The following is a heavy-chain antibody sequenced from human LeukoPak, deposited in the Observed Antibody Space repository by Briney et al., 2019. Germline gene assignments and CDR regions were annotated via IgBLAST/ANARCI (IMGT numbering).Heavy chain of an antibody. CDR3: ARGPLDYDGTGYNYYYYMDV. CDR1: GGSFSGDY. D-gene: IGHD3-22*01. CDR2: INHSGST. J-gene: IGHJ6*03. Sequence: SETLSLTCAVYGGSFSGDYWSWIRQPPGKGLEWIGEINHSGSTNYNPSLKSRVTISVDTSKNQFSLKLNSVTAADTAVYYCARGPLDYDGTGYNYYYYMDVWGKGTTVTVSS. V-gene: IGHV4-34*01.